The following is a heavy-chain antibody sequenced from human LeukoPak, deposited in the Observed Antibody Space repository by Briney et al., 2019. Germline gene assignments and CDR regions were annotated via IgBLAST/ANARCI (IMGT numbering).Heavy chain of an antibody. V-gene: IGHV3-7*01. CDR1: GFTFSSYW. J-gene: IGHJ4*02. CDR2: IKQDGSEK. D-gene: IGHD3-10*01. Sequence: GGSLRLFCAASGFTFSSYWMSWVRQAPGKGLEWVANIKQDGSEKYYVDSVKGRFTISRDNAKNSLYLQMNSLRAEDTAVYYCARDAYYGSGSYGSFYYWGQGTLVTVSS. CDR3: ARDAYYGSGSYGSFYY.